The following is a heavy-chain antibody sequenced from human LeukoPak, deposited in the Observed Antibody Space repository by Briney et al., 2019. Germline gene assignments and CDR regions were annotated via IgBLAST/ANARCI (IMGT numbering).Heavy chain of an antibody. V-gene: IGHV7-4-1*02. J-gene: IGHJ5*02. CDR2: INTNTGNP. Sequence: ASVKVSCKASGYTFTSYAMNWVRQAPGQGLEWMGWINTNTGNPTYAQGFTGRFVFSLDTSVSTAYLQISSLKAEDTAVYYCARDLGYDYVWGSYRPLGVSWFDPWGQGTLVTVSS. D-gene: IGHD3-16*02. CDR3: ARDLGYDYVWGSYRPLGVSWFDP. CDR1: GYTFTSYA.